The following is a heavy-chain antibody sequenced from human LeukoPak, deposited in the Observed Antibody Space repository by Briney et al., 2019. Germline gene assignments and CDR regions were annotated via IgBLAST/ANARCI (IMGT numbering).Heavy chain of an antibody. CDR1: GFTFSSYG. Sequence: PGGSLRLSCAASGFTFSSYGMHWVRQAPGKGLEWVAVISYDGSNKCYADSVKGRFTISRDNSKNTLYLQMNSLRAEDTAVYYCAKDHYDYWGQGTLVTVSS. V-gene: IGHV3-30*18. CDR3: AKDHYDY. J-gene: IGHJ4*02. CDR2: ISYDGSNK.